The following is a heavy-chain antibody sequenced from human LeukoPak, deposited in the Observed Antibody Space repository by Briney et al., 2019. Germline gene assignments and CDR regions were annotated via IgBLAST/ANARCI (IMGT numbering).Heavy chain of an antibody. CDR3: ARHGSGSYYGYYYYYGMDV. CDR1: GYTFTGYY. CDR2: INPNSGGT. J-gene: IGHJ6*02. Sequence: ASVKVSCKASGYTFTGYYMHWVRQAPGQGLGWMGWINPNSGGTNYAQKFQGRVTITRDTSISTAYMELSRLRSDDTAVYYCARHGSGSYYGYYYYYGMDVWGQGTTVTVSS. V-gene: IGHV1-2*02. D-gene: IGHD3-10*01.